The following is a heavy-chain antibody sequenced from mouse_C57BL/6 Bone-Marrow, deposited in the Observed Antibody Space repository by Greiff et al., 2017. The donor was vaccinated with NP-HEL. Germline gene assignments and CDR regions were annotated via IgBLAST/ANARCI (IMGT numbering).Heavy chain of an antibody. CDR2: ISDGGSYT. CDR3: ASVHWACFVH. V-gene: IGHV5-4*03. CDR1: GFTFSSYA. Sequence: DVMLVESGGGLVKPGGSLKLSCAASGFTFSSYAMSWVRQTPEKRLEWVATISDGGSYTYYPDNVKGRFTISRDNAKNNLYLQMSHLKSEDTAMYYCASVHWACFVHWRQGTLLSVS. J-gene: IGHJ3*01. D-gene: IGHD4-1*01.